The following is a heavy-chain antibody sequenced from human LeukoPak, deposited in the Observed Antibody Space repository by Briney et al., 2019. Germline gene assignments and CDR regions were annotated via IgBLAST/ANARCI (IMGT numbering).Heavy chain of an antibody. CDR3: AKDGKSGSYYYYGMDV. Sequence: GGSLRLSCAASGFTFSSYGMHWVRQAPGKGLEWVAVISYDGSNKYYADPVKGRFTISRDNSKNTLYLQMNSLRAEDTAVYYCAKDGKSGSYYYYGMDVWGQGTTVTVSS. CDR1: GFTFSSYG. CDR2: ISYDGSNK. V-gene: IGHV3-30*18. J-gene: IGHJ6*02. D-gene: IGHD1-26*01.